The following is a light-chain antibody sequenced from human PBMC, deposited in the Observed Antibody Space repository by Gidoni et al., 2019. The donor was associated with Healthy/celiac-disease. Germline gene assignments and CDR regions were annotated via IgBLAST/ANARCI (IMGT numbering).Light chain of an antibody. CDR3: SSYTSSSTRV. CDR2: DVS. V-gene: IGLV2-14*03. CDR1: SSDVGGYNY. Sequence: QPALTQPASVSGSLAPSITIPCTGTSSDVGGYNYVSWYQQHPGKAPKLMIYDVSNRPSGVSNRFSGSKSGNTASLTISGLQAEDEADYYCSSYTSSSTRVFGGGTKLTVL. J-gene: IGLJ3*02.